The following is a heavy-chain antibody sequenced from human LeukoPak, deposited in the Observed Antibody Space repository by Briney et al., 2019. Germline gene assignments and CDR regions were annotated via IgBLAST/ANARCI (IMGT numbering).Heavy chain of an antibody. CDR1: GYTFTGYY. V-gene: IGHV1-2*02. D-gene: IGHD2-2*01. Sequence: ASVKVSCKASGYTFTGYYMHWVRQAPGQGLGWMGWINPNSGGTNYAQKFQGRVTMTSDTSISTAYMELSRLRSDDTAVYYCARDLAYCSSTSCYPWGQGNLVTVSS. J-gene: IGHJ5*02. CDR3: ARDLAYCSSTSCYP. CDR2: INPNSGGT.